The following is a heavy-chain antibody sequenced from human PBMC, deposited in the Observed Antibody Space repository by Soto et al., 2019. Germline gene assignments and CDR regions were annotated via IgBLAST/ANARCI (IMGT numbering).Heavy chain of an antibody. J-gene: IGHJ6*02. CDR1: GFTFSSYS. D-gene: IGHD4-17*01. CDR3: ARKGYGDYGGMDV. Sequence: EVELVESGGGLVKPGGSLRLSCAASGFTFSSYSMNWFRQAPGKGLEWVSSISSSRSYIYYADSVKGRFTISRDNAKNSLYLQMNSLRAEDTAVYYCARKGYGDYGGMDVWGQGTTVTVSS. CDR2: ISSSRSYI. V-gene: IGHV3-21*01.